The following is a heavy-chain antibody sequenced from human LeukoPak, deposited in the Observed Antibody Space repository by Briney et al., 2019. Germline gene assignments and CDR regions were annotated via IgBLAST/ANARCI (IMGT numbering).Heavy chain of an antibody. Sequence: GGSLRLSWAASGFTFGDFALHWVRQAPGKGLEWVSGISWKSGNIGYADSVKGRFTISRDNAKNSLYLQMNSLRAEDTALYYCATLDRLGDYWGQGTLVTVSS. D-gene: IGHD2-21*01. J-gene: IGHJ4*02. CDR2: ISWKSGNI. V-gene: IGHV3-9*01. CDR3: ATLDRLGDY. CDR1: GFTFGDFA.